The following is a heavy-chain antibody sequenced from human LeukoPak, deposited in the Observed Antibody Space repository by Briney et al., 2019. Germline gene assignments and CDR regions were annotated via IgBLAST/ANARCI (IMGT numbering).Heavy chain of an antibody. J-gene: IGHJ4*02. CDR1: GFTFSNHW. CDR3: VTTWGDY. Sequence: QPGGSLRLSCAVSGFTFSNHWMYWVRHVPGKGLVCVSAIKTDGTITNYADSVKGRFTISRDNAKNTLYLQVSGLRAEDTAIYYCVTTWGDYWGQGTQVTVSS. V-gene: IGHV3-74*01. D-gene: IGHD3-16*01. CDR2: IKTDGTIT.